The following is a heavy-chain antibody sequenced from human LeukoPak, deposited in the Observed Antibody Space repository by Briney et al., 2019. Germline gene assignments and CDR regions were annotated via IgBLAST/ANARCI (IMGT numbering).Heavy chain of an antibody. CDR3: ARGPPWYSSSRTWFDP. V-gene: IGHV4-61*02. Sequence: KPSETLSLTCTVSGGSISSSSYYWSWIRQPAGKGLEWIGRIYTSGSTNYNPSLKSRVTMSVDTSKNQFSLKLSSVTAADTAVYYCARGPPWYSSSRTWFDPWGQGTLVTVSS. CDR1: GGSISSSSYY. J-gene: IGHJ5*02. CDR2: IYTSGST. D-gene: IGHD6-13*01.